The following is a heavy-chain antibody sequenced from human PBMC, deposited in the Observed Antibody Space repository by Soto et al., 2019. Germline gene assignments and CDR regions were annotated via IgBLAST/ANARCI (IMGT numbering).Heavy chain of an antibody. CDR2: IIPIFGTA. V-gene: IGHV1-69*01. D-gene: IGHD2-15*01. J-gene: IGHJ6*02. CDR1: GGTFSSYA. CDR3: GRGRLFVVVGYYGMDV. Sequence: QVQLVQSGAEVKKPGSSVKVSCKASGGTFSSYAISWVRQAPGQGLEWMGGIIPIFGTANYAQKFQGRVTITADESTSTAYMELSSLRSEDTAVYYCGRGRLFVVVGYYGMDVWGQGTTVTVSS.